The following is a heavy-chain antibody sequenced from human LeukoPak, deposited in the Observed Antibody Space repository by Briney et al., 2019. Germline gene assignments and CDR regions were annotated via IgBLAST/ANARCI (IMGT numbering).Heavy chain of an antibody. Sequence: GGSLRLSCAASGFTVSSNYMSWVRQAPGKGLEWVSVIYSGGSTYYAASVKGRFTISRDNSKNTLYLKMNSLRAEDTAVYYCASTLRPEAYAFDIWGQGTMVTVSS. CDR3: ASTLRPEAYAFDI. V-gene: IGHV3-66*01. J-gene: IGHJ3*02. CDR1: GFTVSSNY. D-gene: IGHD3-10*01. CDR2: IYSGGST.